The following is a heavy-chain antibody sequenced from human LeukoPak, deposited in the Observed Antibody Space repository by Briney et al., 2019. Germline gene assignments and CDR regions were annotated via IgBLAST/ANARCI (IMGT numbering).Heavy chain of an antibody. D-gene: IGHD7-27*01. J-gene: IGHJ3*02. V-gene: IGHV1-2*02. Sequence: ASVKVSCKASGYTFTGYYMHWMRQAPGQRLEWMRWINPNSGGTNYAQKFQGRVPMTRDTSISTAYMELSRLRSDDTDVYYCARVGETGENAFDIWGQETMVTVSS. CDR3: ARVGETGENAFDI. CDR1: GYTFTGYY. CDR2: INPNSGGT.